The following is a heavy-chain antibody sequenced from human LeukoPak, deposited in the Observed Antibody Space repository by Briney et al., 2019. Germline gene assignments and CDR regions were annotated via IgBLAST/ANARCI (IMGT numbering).Heavy chain of an antibody. CDR1: GGTFSSYA. CDR3: ARQGYTNNLGGYFGDKDDGFDL. J-gene: IGHJ3*01. V-gene: IGHV1-69*01. CDR2: IIPIFGTA. Sequence: GASVKVSCKAFGGTFSSYAISWVRQAPGQGLEWMGGIIPIFGTANYAQKFQGRVTITADESTSTAYMELSRLRFEDTAVYYCARQGYTNNLGGYFGDKDDGFDLWGQGTMVTVSS. D-gene: IGHD3-9*01.